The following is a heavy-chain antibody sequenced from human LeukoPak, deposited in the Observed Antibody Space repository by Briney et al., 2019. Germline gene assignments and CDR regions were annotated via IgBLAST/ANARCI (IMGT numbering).Heavy chain of an antibody. CDR2: ISGSSNYI. V-gene: IGHV3-21*01. CDR3: ARGPPIDC. CDR1: GFTFSTYS. J-gene: IGHJ4*02. Sequence: GGSLRLSCAASGFTFSTYSMNWVRQAPGKGLEWVSSISGSSNYIYYADSLKGRFAISRDNAKNSLYLQMNSLRAEDTAVYYCARGPPIDCWGQGTLVTVAS.